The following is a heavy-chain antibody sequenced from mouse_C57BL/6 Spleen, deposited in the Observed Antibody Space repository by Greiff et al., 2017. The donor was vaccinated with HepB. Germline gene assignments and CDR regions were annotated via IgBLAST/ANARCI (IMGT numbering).Heavy chain of an antibody. Sequence: EVKLEESGGGLVQPKGSLKLSCAASGFSFNTYAMNWVRQAPGKGLEWVARIRSKSNNYATYYADSVKDRFTISRDDSESMLYLQMNNLKTEDTAMYYCVRDYADYYAMDYWGQGTSVTVSS. CDR2: IRSKSNNYAT. J-gene: IGHJ4*01. V-gene: IGHV10-1*01. CDR3: VRDYADYYAMDY. D-gene: IGHD2-4*01. CDR1: GFSFNTYA.